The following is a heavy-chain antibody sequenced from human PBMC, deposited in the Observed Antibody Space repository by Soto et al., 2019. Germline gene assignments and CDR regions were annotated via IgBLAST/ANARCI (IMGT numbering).Heavy chain of an antibody. D-gene: IGHD3-10*01. CDR1: GGTFSSYA. CDR2: IIPIFGTA. V-gene: IGHV1-69*13. J-gene: IGHJ6*02. CDR3: AREGRYYGSGSVAADYYYYGMDV. Sequence: SVKVSCKASGGTFSSYAISWVRQAPGHGLEWMGGIIPIFGTANYAQKFQGRVTITSDESTSTAYMELSSLRSEDTAVYYCAREGRYYGSGSVAADYYYYGMDVWGQGTTVTVS.